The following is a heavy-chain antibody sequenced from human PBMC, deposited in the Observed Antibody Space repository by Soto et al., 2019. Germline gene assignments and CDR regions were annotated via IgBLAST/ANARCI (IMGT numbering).Heavy chain of an antibody. Sequence: QVHLVQSGAEVKKPGASVKVSCQASGYAFTTYGITWVRQAPGQGLEWMGWISAHNGNTNYAQKLQGRVTVTRDTSTSTAYMELRSLRSDDTAVYYCARGRYGDYWGQGAWSPSPQ. CDR2: ISAHNGNT. D-gene: IGHD1-1*01. J-gene: IGHJ4*02. V-gene: IGHV1-18*01. CDR3: ARGRYGDY. CDR1: GYAFTTYG.